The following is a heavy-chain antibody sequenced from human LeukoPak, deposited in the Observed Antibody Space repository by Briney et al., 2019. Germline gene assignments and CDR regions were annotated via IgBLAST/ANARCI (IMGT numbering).Heavy chain of an antibody. CDR2: IHPNVGGT. D-gene: IGHD6-19*01. V-gene: IGHV1-2*02. J-gene: IGHJ4*02. Sequence: ASVRVSCKASGYTFSHFYLHWVRQAPGQGLEWMGWIHPNVGGTNYAPKFQDRVSMTRDTSINTAFLDVSGLTSDDTAVYYCTKDSNRGWLSTDCWGQGTLVTVSS. CDR1: GYTFSHFY. CDR3: TKDSNRGWLSTDC.